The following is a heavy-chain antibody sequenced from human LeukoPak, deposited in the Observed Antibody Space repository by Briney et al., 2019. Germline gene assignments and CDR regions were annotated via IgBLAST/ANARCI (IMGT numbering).Heavy chain of an antibody. V-gene: IGHV4-61*01. Sequence: VKPSETLSLTCTVSGASVSSDSYYWTWIRQPPGKGLEWIGYIYYSGSTNYNPSLRSPVTISLDTSRNQFSLKLSSVTAADTAVYYCARGGSGIGYYFDYWGQGTLVTVSS. CDR2: IYYSGST. CDR1: GASVSSDSYY. D-gene: IGHD3-10*01. J-gene: IGHJ4*02. CDR3: ARGGSGIGYYFDY.